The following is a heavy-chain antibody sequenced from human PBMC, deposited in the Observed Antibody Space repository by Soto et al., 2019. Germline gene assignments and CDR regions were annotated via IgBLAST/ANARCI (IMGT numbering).Heavy chain of an antibody. V-gene: IGHV1-69*01. J-gene: IGHJ6*02. Sequence: QEHLVQSGAEVKKPGSSVRVSCKTSGGTFSSYSFTWVRQAPGQGLEWMGEIIPILNTANFAQKFQSRVTITADEPTSTVYMDLSSLSPDDTAVYYCARVDYDSTYGFYYYGLDVWGQGTTVTVSS. D-gene: IGHD3-10*01. CDR3: ARVDYDSTYGFYYYGLDV. CDR1: GGTFSSYS. CDR2: IIPILNTA.